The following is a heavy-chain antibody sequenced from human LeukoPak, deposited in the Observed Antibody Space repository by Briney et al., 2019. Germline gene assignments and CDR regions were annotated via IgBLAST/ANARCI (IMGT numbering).Heavy chain of an antibody. CDR3: AKGHLGYCSTSCPAPDY. D-gene: IGHD2-2*01. Sequence: PGGSLRLFCAASGFTFDDYAMHWVRQAPGKGLEWVSLISWGGGSTYYADSVKGPFSISRDNSKNSLRMQMNSLRPEGTALYYCAKGHLGYCSTSCPAPDYWGQGTLVTVSS. J-gene: IGHJ4*02. CDR1: GFTFDDYA. V-gene: IGHV3-43D*04. CDR2: ISWGGGST.